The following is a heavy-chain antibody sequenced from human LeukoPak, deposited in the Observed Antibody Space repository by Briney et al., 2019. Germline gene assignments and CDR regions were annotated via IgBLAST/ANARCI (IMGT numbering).Heavy chain of an antibody. D-gene: IGHD3-3*01. CDR3: ALEDFWSGYSLDY. Sequence: ASVKVSCKASGYTFTSFGISWVRQAPGHGLEWMGWISAYNGNTDYAEKLQGRVTMTTDTSTSTAYMELRSLRSDDTAVYYCALEDFWSGYSLDYWGQGTLVTVSS. J-gene: IGHJ4*02. V-gene: IGHV1-18*01. CDR2: ISAYNGNT. CDR1: GYTFTSFG.